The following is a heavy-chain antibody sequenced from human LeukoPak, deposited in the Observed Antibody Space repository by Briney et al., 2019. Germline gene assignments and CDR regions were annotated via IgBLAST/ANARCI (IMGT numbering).Heavy chain of an antibody. CDR1: GGSFSGYY. CDR3: AREISPADSSSAFDY. CDR2: INHSGST. D-gene: IGHD6-6*01. Sequence: SETLSLTCAVYGGSFSGYYWSWIRQPPGKGLEWIGEINHSGSTNYNPSLKSRVTISVDTSKNQFSLKLNSVTAADTAIYYCAREISPADSSSAFDYWGRGTLVTVSS. V-gene: IGHV4-34*01. J-gene: IGHJ4*02.